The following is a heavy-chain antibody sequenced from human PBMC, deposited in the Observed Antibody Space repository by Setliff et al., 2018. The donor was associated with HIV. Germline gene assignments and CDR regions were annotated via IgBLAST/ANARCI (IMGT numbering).Heavy chain of an antibody. Sequence: PGGSLRLSCVGSGLSFSSYSMNWVRQAPGKGLEWISYINSNSRTIYYADSVKGRFTISRDNGENSVYLQMNSLRAEDTAVYYCAVTYNNYFDYWGQGTLVTVS. J-gene: IGHJ4*02. CDR2: INSNSRTI. V-gene: IGHV3-48*01. CDR1: GLSFSSYS. D-gene: IGHD1-20*01. CDR3: AVTYNNYFDY.